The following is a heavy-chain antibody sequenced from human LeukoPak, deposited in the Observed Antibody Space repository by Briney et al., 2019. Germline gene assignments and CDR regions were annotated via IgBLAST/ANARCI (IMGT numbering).Heavy chain of an antibody. CDR3: ARVSSSWYQGFDY. D-gene: IGHD6-13*01. J-gene: IGHJ4*02. CDR2: IWYDGSNK. CDR1: GFTFGSYG. Sequence: GRSLRLSCAASGFTFGSYGMHWVRQAPGKGLEGVAVIWYDGSNKYYADSVKGRFTISRDNSKNTLYLQMNSLRAEDTAVYYCARVSSSWYQGFDYWGQGTLVTVSS. V-gene: IGHV3-33*01.